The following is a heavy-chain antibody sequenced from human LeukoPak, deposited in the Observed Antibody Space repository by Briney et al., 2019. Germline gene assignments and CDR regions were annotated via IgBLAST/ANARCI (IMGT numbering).Heavy chain of an antibody. V-gene: IGHV1-24*01. CDR2: FDPEDGET. Sequence: ASVKVSCKASGYTFTGYYMHWVRQAPGKGLEWMGGFDPEDGETVYAQKLQGRITMTEDTSTDTAYMELSSLRSEDTAVYYCATGLTVFRDRPVKGPGHWGQGSLVTVSS. CDR3: ATGLTVFRDRPVKGPGH. J-gene: IGHJ4*02. D-gene: IGHD3-10*01. CDR1: GYTFTGYY.